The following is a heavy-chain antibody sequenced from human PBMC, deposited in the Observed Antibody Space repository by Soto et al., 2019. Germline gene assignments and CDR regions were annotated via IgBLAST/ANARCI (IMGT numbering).Heavy chain of an antibody. V-gene: IGHV1-18*01. CDR3: EREYCSGGSCYGGDY. J-gene: IGHJ4*02. Sequence: ASVKVSCKASGYTLTSYGISWVRQAPGQGLEWMGWISTYDSDTKYAHKFQDRVTMTTDTSTSTAYMELRSLRSDDTAVYYCEREYCSGGSCYGGDYWGQGTLVTVSS. CDR1: GYTLTSYG. D-gene: IGHD2-15*01. CDR2: ISTYDSDT.